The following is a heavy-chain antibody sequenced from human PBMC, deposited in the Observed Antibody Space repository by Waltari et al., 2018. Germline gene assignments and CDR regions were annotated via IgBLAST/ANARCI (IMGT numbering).Heavy chain of an antibody. Sequence: QMQLVQSGPEVKKPGTSVKVSCKTSGVTFTSSIIQWVRQTRGRGQRLEWMGWIVVGSGDTNYAQKFQEKLAITMDMSRSTMYLELSSLRSEDTAIYKYVAKSILVEVDEYDYLCQETFITISS. CDR3: VAKSILVEVDEYDY. J-gene: IGHJ4*01. CDR2: IVVGSGDT. CDR1: GVTFTSSI. D-gene: IGHD2-15*01. V-gene: IGHV1-58*02.